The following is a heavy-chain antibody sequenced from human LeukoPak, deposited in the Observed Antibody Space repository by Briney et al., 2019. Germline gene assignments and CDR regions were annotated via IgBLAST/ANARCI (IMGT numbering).Heavy chain of an antibody. J-gene: IGHJ4*02. CDR3: ARDTGAAGGATV. D-gene: IGHD1-26*01. Sequence: ASVKVSCKASGYTFSTYGISWVRQAPGQGLEWMGWISPYNGNTNYAQKLQGRVTMTTDTSTSTAYMELRSLRSDDTAVYYCARDTGAAGGATVWGQGTLVTVSS. V-gene: IGHV1-18*01. CDR1: GYTFSTYG. CDR2: ISPYNGNT.